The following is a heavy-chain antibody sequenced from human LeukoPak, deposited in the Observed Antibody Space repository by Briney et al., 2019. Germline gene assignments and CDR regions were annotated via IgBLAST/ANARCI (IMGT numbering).Heavy chain of an antibody. CDR3: ARVRGYSSGWLRFDY. CDR2: ISYDGSNK. V-gene: IGHV3-30-3*01. Sequence: GRSLRLSCAASGFTFSSYAMHWARQAPGKGLEWVAVISYDGSNKYYADSVKGRFTISRDNSKNTLYLQMNSLRAEDTAVYYCARVRGYSSGWLRFDYWGQGTLVTVSS. CDR1: GFTFSSYA. J-gene: IGHJ4*02. D-gene: IGHD6-19*01.